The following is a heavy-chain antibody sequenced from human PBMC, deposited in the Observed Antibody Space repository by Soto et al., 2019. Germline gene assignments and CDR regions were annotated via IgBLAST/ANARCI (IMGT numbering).Heavy chain of an antibody. V-gene: IGHV3-48*03. J-gene: IGHJ6*02. CDR1: AFSFTNYD. CDR2: ISSSGSSI. CDR3: ARGAARDRIGRLVV. D-gene: IGHD3-10*01. Sequence: PGGSLRLSCAASAFSFTNYDMNWVRQAPGKGLEWVSYISSSGSSIYYADSVKGRFTISRDNAKNSLYLQMNSLRAEDTAVYYCARGAARDRIGRLVVWGQGTTVTVS.